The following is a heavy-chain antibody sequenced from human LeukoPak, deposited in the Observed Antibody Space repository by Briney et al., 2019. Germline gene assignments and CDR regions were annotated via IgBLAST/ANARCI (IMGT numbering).Heavy chain of an antibody. Sequence: ASVQVSCKAAGYTFINYYMHWVRQAPGQGLEWMGIINPSGGSTSYAPKFQGRVTITRDTSTSTVYMELSSLKFEDTAVYYCARGSRYDIAYWGQGTLVTVSP. V-gene: IGHV1-46*01. D-gene: IGHD3-22*01. CDR2: INPSGGST. J-gene: IGHJ4*02. CDR1: GYTFINYY. CDR3: ARGSRYDIAY.